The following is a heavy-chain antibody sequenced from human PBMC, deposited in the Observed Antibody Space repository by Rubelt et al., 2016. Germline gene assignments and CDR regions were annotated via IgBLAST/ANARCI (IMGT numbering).Heavy chain of an antibody. Sequence: EVQLVESGGGLVQPGGSLRLSCAASGFTVSSNYMSWVRQAPGKGLEWVSVIYSGGSTYYADSVKGSFTISRGNSKTTLYLQMNSRRAEDTAVYYCARNWGFDYWGQGTLVTVSS. CDR1: GFTVSSNY. V-gene: IGHV3-66*01. CDR2: IYSGGST. D-gene: IGHD7-27*01. CDR3: ARNWGFDY. J-gene: IGHJ4*02.